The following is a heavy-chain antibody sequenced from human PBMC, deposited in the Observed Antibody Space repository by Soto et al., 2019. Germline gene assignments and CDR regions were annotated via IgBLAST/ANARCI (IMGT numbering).Heavy chain of an antibody. CDR1: GFTFSKYV. CDR2: ISYDGYLK. CDR3: AKDFKVSGSHYGTLNYYYGMDV. Sequence: GGSLRLSCEASGFTFSKYVMQWVRQAPGKGLEWVAVISYDGYLKYYVDSVKGRFTVARDNSKNTLFLEMNSLRVEDTAVYFCAKDFKVSGSHYGTLNYYYGMDVWGQGTTVTVSS. D-gene: IGHD3-10*01. V-gene: IGHV3-30*18. J-gene: IGHJ6*02.